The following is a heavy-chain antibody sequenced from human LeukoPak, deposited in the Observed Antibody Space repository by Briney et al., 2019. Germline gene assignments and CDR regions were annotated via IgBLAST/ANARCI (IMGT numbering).Heavy chain of an antibody. J-gene: IGHJ4*02. D-gene: IGHD2-2*01. Sequence: PGGSLRLSCSASGFTFSNDAMHWGRQAPEKGLEHVSAIGSNGGTTYYADSVKGRFTISRDNSKNTLYLQMSSLRAEDTAVYYCVKGFQGYCSSISCSGYWGQGTLVIVSS. V-gene: IGHV3-64D*06. CDR2: IGSNGGTT. CDR1: GFTFSNDA. CDR3: VKGFQGYCSSISCSGY.